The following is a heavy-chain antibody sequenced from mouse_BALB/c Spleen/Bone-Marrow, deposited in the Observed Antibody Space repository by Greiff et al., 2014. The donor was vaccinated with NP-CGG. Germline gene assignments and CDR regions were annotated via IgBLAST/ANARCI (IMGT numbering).Heavy chain of an antibody. CDR1: GFSLTSYG. CDR3: ARTLRWYFDV. Sequence: VMLVESGPGLVAPSQSLSITCTVSGFSLTSYGVHWVRQPPGEGLEWLGVIWAGGSTNYNSALMSRLNISKDNSKSQVFLKMNSLQTDDTDMYYCARTLRWYFDVWGAGTAVTVSS. CDR2: IWAGGST. J-gene: IGHJ1*01. V-gene: IGHV2-9*02.